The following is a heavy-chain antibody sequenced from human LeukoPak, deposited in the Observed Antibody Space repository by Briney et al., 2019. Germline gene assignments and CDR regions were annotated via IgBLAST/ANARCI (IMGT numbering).Heavy chain of an antibody. V-gene: IGHV4-31*03. Sequence: SETLSLTCTVSGGSISSGVYYWSWIRQHPGKGLEWIGYIYYSGSTYYNPSLKSRVTISVDTSKNQFSLKLSSVTAADTAVYYCARAPVGYSSSYWFDPWGQGTLVTVSS. J-gene: IGHJ5*02. D-gene: IGHD6-6*01. CDR3: ARAPVGYSSSYWFDP. CDR1: GGSISSGVYY. CDR2: IYYSGST.